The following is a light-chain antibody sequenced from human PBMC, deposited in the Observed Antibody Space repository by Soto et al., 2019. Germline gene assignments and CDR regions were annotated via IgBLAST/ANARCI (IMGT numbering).Light chain of an antibody. J-gene: IGLJ1*01. CDR2: YND. CDR1: SSNIGSNA. CDR3: AAWDDRLNGYV. V-gene: IGLV1-36*01. Sequence: QSVLTQPPSVSEAPRQRVTISCSGSSSNIGSNAVNWYQHLPGKAPKLLIYYNDQLPSGISVRFSGSKSGTSASLAINGLQSDDEADYYCAAWDDRLNGYVFGGGTKLTVL.